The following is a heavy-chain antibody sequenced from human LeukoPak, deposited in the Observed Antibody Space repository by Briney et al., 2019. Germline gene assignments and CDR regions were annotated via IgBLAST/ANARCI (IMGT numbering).Heavy chain of an antibody. J-gene: IGHJ3*01. CDR3: ASALFIENAFDV. CDR1: GASISSYY. D-gene: IGHD1-26*01. Sequence: KPSETLSLTCTVSGASISSYYWSWIRQPPGKGVEWIGYIYHSGSTVYRPPLKSRVTISVDASKNQFSLKLISVTAADTAVYYCASALFIENAFDVWGQGTMVTVSS. V-gene: IGHV4-59*01. CDR2: IYHSGST.